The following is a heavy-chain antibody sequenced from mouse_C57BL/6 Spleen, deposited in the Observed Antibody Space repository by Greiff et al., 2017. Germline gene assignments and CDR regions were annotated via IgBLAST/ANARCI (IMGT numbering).Heavy chain of an antibody. CDR3: ARSYYGNFHYFDY. D-gene: IGHD2-1*01. CDR1: GYSFTDYN. V-gene: IGHV1-39*01. J-gene: IGHJ2*01. CDR2: INPNYGTT. Sequence: VQLKGSGPELVKPGASVKISCKASGYSFTDYNMNWVKQSNGKSLEWIGVINPNYGTTSYNQKFKGKATLTVDQSSSTAYMQLNSLTSEDSAVYYCARSYYGNFHYFDYWGQGTTLTVSS.